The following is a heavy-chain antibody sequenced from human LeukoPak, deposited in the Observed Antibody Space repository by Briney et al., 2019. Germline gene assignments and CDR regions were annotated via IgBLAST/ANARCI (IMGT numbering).Heavy chain of an antibody. Sequence: PSETLSLTCTVSGGSISSSNFYWGWIRQPPGKGLEWIGSIYYSGSTYYNPSLKSRVSISVDTSKNQFSLKLSSVTAADTAVYYCVRGRYSSGWFKDKNWFDPWGQGIPVTVSS. CDR3: VRGRYSSGWFKDKNWFDP. CDR1: GGSISSSNFY. J-gene: IGHJ5*02. D-gene: IGHD6-19*01. V-gene: IGHV4-39*07. CDR2: IYYSGST.